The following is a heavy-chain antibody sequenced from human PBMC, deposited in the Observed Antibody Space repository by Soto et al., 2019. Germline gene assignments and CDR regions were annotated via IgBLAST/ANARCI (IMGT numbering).Heavy chain of an antibody. Sequence: QVQLVQSGAEVKKPGSSVKVSCKASGGTFSSYTISWVRQTPGQGLEWMGRIIPILGIANYAQKFQGRVTITADKSTSTAYMELSSLRSEDTAVYYCARDEGGSTGAQHYWGQGTLVTVSS. J-gene: IGHJ4*02. V-gene: IGHV1-69*08. D-gene: IGHD1-26*01. CDR3: ARDEGGSTGAQHY. CDR1: GGTFSSYT. CDR2: IIPILGIA.